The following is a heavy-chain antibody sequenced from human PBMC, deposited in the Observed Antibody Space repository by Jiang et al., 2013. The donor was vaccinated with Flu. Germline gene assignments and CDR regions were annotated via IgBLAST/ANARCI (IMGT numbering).Heavy chain of an antibody. Sequence: VQLVESGGGVVQPGGSLRLSCATSGFTFSSYGIHWVRQAPGKGLQWVAFIRHDGSNKYYGDSVKGRFSISRDNSRNTVSLQMNSLRVEDTALYYCAKPDTTGSEFDGRNYFDYWGQGTLVIVS. V-gene: IGHV3-30*02. CDR3: AKPDTTGSEFDGRNYFDY. J-gene: IGHJ4*02. D-gene: IGHD3-10*01. CDR2: IRHDGSNK. CDR1: GFTFSSYG.